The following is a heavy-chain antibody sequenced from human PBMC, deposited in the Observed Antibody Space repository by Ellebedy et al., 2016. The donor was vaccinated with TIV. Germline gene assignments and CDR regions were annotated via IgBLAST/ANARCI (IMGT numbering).Heavy chain of an antibody. D-gene: IGHD2-21*02. CDR2: ISYSGDLM. CDR1: GFTFSGYY. Sequence: PGGSLRLSCAASGFTFSGYYMSWFRQAPGKGPEWVSYISYSGDLMYYADSVKGRFTTSRDNAENSLYLQMNSLGAEDTAVFYCARDRHVDRGDCLDYWGQGTLVTVSS. V-gene: IGHV3-11*04. J-gene: IGHJ4*02. CDR3: ARDRHVDRGDCLDY.